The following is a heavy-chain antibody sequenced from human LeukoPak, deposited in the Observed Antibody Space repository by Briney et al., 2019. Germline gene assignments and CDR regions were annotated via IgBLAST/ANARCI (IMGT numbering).Heavy chain of an antibody. V-gene: IGHV4-39*07. D-gene: IGHD4-17*01. CDR3: ARDLRGYGDYDY. Sequence: SETLSLTCTVSGGSISSSSYYWGWIRQPPGKGLEWIGSIYYSGSTYYNPSLKRRVTISVDTSKNQFSLRLNSVTAADTAVYYCARDLRGYGDYDYWGQGTLVTVSS. CDR2: IYYSGST. J-gene: IGHJ4*02. CDR1: GGSISSSSYY.